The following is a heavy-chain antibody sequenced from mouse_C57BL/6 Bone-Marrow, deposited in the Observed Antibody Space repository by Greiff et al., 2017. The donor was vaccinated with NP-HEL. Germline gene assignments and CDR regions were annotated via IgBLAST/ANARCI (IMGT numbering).Heavy chain of an antibody. CDR2: IHPNSGST. CDR1: GYTFTSYC. D-gene: IGHD2-12*01. J-gene: IGHJ2*01. V-gene: IGHV1-64*01. Sequence: QVQLQQPGAELVKPGASVKLSCKASGYTFTSYCMHWVKQRPGQGLEWIGMIHPNSGSTTSNEKLKSKATLTVAKSYSPAYMQLGNLTSEYSAVYYCARIRHRVLYWGQGTTLTVSS. CDR3: ARIRHRVLY.